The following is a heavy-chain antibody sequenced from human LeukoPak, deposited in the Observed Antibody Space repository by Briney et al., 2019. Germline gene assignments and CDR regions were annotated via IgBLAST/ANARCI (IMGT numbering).Heavy chain of an antibody. CDR1: GGSISSTSYF. D-gene: IGHD6-6*01. Sequence: ASETLSFTCTVSGGSISSTSYFWGWIRQPPGKGLEWIGSIYYSGSTNYNPSLKSPVTMSVDTPKNQFSLKLTSVTAADTAVYYCARQSIAARGYYYYMDVWGKGTTVTVSS. CDR3: ARQSIAARGYYYYMDV. V-gene: IGHV4-39*01. CDR2: IYYSGST. J-gene: IGHJ6*03.